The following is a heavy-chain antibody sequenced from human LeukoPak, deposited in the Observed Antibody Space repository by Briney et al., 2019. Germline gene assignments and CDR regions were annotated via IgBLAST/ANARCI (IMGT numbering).Heavy chain of an antibody. CDR1: GFTFSSYG. Sequence: GGSLRLSCAASGFTFSSYGMHWVRQAPGKGLEWVAVISYDGSNKYYADSVKGRFTISRDNSKNTLYLQMNSLRAEDTAVYYCAGGYWVLQGDHDYWGQGTLVTVSS. D-gene: IGHD2-15*01. CDR3: AGGYWVLQGDHDY. CDR2: ISYDGSNK. J-gene: IGHJ4*02. V-gene: IGHV3-30*03.